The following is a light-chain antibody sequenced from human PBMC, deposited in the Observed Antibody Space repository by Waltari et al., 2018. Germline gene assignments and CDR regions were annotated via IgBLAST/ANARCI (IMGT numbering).Light chain of an antibody. V-gene: IGKV3-11*01. CDR2: YES. CDR3: QQRSNLWT. J-gene: IGKJ1*01. Sequence: ETVLTQSPATLSLSPGERATLSCRASQSISSHLAWYQQKPGQPPRLLIYYESKRATGNPAMFSCSGSGTDFTLTISSLETEDFAVYYCQQRSNLWTFGQGTKVEIK. CDR1: QSISSH.